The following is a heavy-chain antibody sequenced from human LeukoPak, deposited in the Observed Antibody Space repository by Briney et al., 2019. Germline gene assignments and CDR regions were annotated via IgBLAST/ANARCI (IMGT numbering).Heavy chain of an antibody. CDR2: ISSSSSYI. V-gene: IGHV3-21*01. Sequence: SGGSLRLSCAASGFTFSSYSMNWVRQAPGKGLEWVSSISSSSSYIYYADSVKRRFTISRDNAKNSLYLQMNSLRAEDTAVYYCARSGGSIVVVTAYYFDYWGQGTLVTVSS. D-gene: IGHD2-21*02. CDR1: GFTFSSYS. J-gene: IGHJ4*02. CDR3: ARSGGSIVVVTAYYFDY.